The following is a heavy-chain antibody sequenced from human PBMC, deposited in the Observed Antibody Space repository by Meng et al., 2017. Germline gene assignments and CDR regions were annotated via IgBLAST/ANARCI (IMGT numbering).Heavy chain of an antibody. J-gene: IGHJ4*02. CDR3: LDEAPRSDY. D-gene: IGHD1-1*01. V-gene: IGHV3-74*01. CDR2: ISGDGSIT. CDR1: GFTFNNYW. Sequence: VQLVESGVGLVQPCGSLRLSCAASGFTFNNYWMHWVRQVPGKGLVWVSRISGDGSITNYADSVKGRFTISRDNAKNTLYLQMNSLRPEDTAVYYCLDEAPRSDYWGQGSLVTVSS.